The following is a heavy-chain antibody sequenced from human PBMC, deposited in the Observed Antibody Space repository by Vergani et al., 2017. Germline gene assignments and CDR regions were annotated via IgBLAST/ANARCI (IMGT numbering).Heavy chain of an antibody. D-gene: IGHD6-6*01. Sequence: EVQLLESGGGLVQPGGSLRLSCAASGFTFSSYDMNWVRQAPGKGLEWVSGITNSGDKAYYADSVKGRFTISRDNSKNTLSLQINSLRAEDTAVYYCAQTSRAVYYYMDVWGKGTTVTVSS. J-gene: IGHJ6*03. CDR2: ITNSGDKA. V-gene: IGHV3-23*01. CDR1: GFTFSSYD. CDR3: AQTSRAVYYYMDV.